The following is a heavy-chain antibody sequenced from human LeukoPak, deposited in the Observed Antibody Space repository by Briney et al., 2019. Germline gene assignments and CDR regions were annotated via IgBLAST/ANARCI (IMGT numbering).Heavy chain of an antibody. V-gene: IGHV3-23*01. CDR2: LSGTGGDT. Sequence: GSLRLSCAASGFTFSSYTMTWVRQAPGEGLEWVSALSGTGGDTYFADSVRGRFTISRDNSKNTLYLQMRSLRAEDTALYYCAKGTEDGYDYWGQGTLVTVSS. D-gene: IGHD5-24*01. CDR1: GFTFSSYT. J-gene: IGHJ4*02. CDR3: AKGTEDGYDY.